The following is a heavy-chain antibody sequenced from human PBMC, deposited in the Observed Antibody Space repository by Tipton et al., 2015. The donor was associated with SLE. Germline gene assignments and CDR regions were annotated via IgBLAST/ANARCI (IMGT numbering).Heavy chain of an antibody. CDR1: GFTFSSYE. V-gene: IGHV3-48*03. Sequence: SLRLSCAASGFTFSSYEMNWVRQAPGKGLEWVSYISSSGSTIYYADSVKGRFTISRDNAKNSLYLQMNSLRAEDTAVYYCARDRDYYDSSGFDYWGQGTLVTVSS. CDR3: ARDRDYYDSSGFDY. D-gene: IGHD3-22*01. CDR2: ISSSGSTI. J-gene: IGHJ4*02.